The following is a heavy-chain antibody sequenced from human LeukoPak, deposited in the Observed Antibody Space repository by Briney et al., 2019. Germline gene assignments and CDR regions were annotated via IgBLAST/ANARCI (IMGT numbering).Heavy chain of an antibody. CDR2: INHSGST. CDR1: GGSFSGYY. D-gene: IGHD3-22*01. CDR3: ARGRYYDSSGYYLYYGMDV. Sequence: SETLSLTCAVYGGSFSGYYWSWIRQPPGKGLEWIGEINHSGSTNYNPSLKSRLTISVHTSKNPFSLKLSSVTAADTAVYYCARGRYYDSSGYYLYYGMDVWGQGTTVTVSS. J-gene: IGHJ6*02. V-gene: IGHV4-34*01.